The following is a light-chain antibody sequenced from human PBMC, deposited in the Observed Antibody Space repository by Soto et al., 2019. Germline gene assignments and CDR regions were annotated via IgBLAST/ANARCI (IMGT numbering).Light chain of an antibody. CDR1: SSNIGAGYD. J-gene: IGLJ2*01. V-gene: IGLV1-40*01. CDR2: GNS. CDR3: KSYDSSLSGSVV. Sequence: QSVLTQPPSVSGAPGQRVTISCTGSSSNIGAGYDVHWYQQLPGTAPKLLIYGNSNRPSGVPDRFSGYKSGTSASLAITGLQAEDEAAYYCKSYDSSLSGSVVFGGWPKLTVL.